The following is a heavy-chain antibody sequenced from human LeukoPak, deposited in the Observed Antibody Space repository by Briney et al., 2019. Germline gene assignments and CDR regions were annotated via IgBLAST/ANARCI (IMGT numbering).Heavy chain of an antibody. CDR2: ITSNGGST. J-gene: IGHJ4*02. CDR1: GFTFSNYA. D-gene: IGHD1-26*01. CDR3: ARGRGDSGSFPFDY. Sequence: GGSLRLSCAASGFTFSNYAMHWVRQAPGEGLEYVSAITSNGGSTYYANSVKGRFTISRDNYKNTLYLQMGSLRAEDMAVYYCARGRGDSGSFPFDYWGQGTLVTVSS. V-gene: IGHV3-64*01.